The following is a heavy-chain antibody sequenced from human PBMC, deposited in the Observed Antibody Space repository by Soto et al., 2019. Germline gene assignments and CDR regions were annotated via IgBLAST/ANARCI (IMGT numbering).Heavy chain of an antibody. J-gene: IGHJ4*02. V-gene: IGHV1-18*01. D-gene: IGHD7-27*01. CDR1: GYTFTSYG. Sequence: ASVKVSCKASGYTFTSYGVNWVRQAPGQGLEWMGWIRSYNNSTNYAQKLQGRVTMTTDTSTNTAYMELRSLRSDDTAVYYCARHGNGDDYCGQGTLVTLSS. CDR3: ARHGNGDDY. CDR2: IRSYNNST.